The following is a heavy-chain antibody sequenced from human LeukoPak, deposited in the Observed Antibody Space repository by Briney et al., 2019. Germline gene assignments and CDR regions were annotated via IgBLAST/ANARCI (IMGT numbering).Heavy chain of an antibody. J-gene: IGHJ4*02. CDR2: IIPIFGTA. CDR1: GGTFSSYA. CDR3: ARGKNWNDLTFDY. V-gene: IGHV1-69*06. Sequence: SVKVSCKASGGTFSSYAISWVRQAPGQGLEWMGGIIPIFGTANYAQKFQGRVTITADKSTSTAYMELSSLRSEDTTVYYCARGKNWNDLTFDYWGQGTLVTVSS. D-gene: IGHD1-1*01.